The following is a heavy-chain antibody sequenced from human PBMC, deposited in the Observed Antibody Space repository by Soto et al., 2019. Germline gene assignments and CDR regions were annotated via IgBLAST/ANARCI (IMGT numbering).Heavy chain of an antibody. Sequence: QVQLVQSGAEVKKPGSSVKVSCKASGGTFSSYAISWVRQAPGQGLEWMGGIIPIFGTANYAQKFQGRVTITADESTSTAYMELSSLRSEDTAVYYCARVVVVVAATFFSYGMDVWGQGTTVTVSS. CDR2: IIPIFGTA. V-gene: IGHV1-69*12. D-gene: IGHD2-15*01. CDR1: GGTFSSYA. CDR3: ARVVVVVAATFFSYGMDV. J-gene: IGHJ6*02.